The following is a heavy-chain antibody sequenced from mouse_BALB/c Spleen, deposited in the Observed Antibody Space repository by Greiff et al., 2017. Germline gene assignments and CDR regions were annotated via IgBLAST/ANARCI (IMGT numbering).Heavy chain of an antibody. V-gene: IGHV1-7*01. J-gene: IGHJ2*01. CDR3: ARSYYGSDY. CDR1: GYTFTSYW. Sequence: QLQQSGAELAKPGASVKMSCKASGYTFTSYWMHWVKQRPGQGLEWIGYINPSTGYTEYNQKFKDKATLTADKSSSTAYMQLSSLTSEDSAVYYCARSYYGSDYWGQGTTLTVSS. CDR2: INPSTGYT. D-gene: IGHD1-1*01.